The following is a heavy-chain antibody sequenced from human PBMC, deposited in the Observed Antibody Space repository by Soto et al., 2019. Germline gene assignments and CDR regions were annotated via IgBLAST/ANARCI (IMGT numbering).Heavy chain of an antibody. J-gene: IGHJ6*02. Sequence: SETLSLTCAVSGYSISSGNYWAWIRQPPGRGLEWIGSLYHIGSTHYNTSLKSRVTISVDNSKNHFSLELSYVTAADTAIYYCRSSTSCYDESCVDVWGQGTMVTVSS. CDR1: GYSISSGNY. CDR2: LYHIGST. CDR3: RSSTSCYDESCVDV. V-gene: IGHV4-38-2*01. D-gene: IGHD2-2*01.